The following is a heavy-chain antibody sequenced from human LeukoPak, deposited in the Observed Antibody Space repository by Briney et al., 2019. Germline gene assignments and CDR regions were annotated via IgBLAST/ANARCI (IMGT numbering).Heavy chain of an antibody. D-gene: IGHD1-26*01. Sequence: SETLSLTCTVSGGSISSSSYYWGWIRQPPGKGLEWIGSIYYSRSTYYNPSLKSRVTISVDTSKNQFSLKLSSVTAADTAVYYCARHAEHYDYWGQGTLVTVSS. V-gene: IGHV4-39*01. CDR3: ARHAEHYDY. CDR2: IYYSRST. CDR1: GGSISSSSYY. J-gene: IGHJ4*02.